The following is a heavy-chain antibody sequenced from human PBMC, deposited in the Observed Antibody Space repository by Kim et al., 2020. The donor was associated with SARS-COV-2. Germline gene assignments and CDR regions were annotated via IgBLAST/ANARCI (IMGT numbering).Heavy chain of an antibody. Sequence: GGSLRLSCAASGFTFSSYDTHWIRQATGKGLEGLAAIGNAGDTYYPGSVKGRFTISRENAKNSLYIQMNSLRAGDTAVYYCARGGYYYYYGMDVWGQGTTVTLSS. CDR1: GFTFSSYD. J-gene: IGHJ6*02. V-gene: IGHV3-13*04. CDR3: ARGGYYYYYGMDV. CDR2: IGNAGDT.